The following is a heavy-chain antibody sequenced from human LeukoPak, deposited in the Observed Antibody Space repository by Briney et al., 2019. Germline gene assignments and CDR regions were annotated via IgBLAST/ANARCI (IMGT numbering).Heavy chain of an antibody. CDR3: VRGFYYDSSGVDAFDI. CDR2: MNPNSGGT. Sequence: ASVKVSCKASGYTFTGYYMHWVRQAPGQGLEWMGRMNPNSGGTNYAQKLQGRVTMTRDTSINIAYMELSRLRSDDTAVYYCVRGFYYDSSGVDAFDIWGQGTMVTVSS. CDR1: GYTFTGYY. J-gene: IGHJ3*02. D-gene: IGHD3-22*01. V-gene: IGHV1-2*02.